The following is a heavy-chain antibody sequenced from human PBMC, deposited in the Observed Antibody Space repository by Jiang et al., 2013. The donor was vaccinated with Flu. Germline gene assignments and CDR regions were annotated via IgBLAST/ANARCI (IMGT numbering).Heavy chain of an antibody. J-gene: IGHJ4*02. CDR1: TFSSYG. Sequence: TFSSYGMHWVRQAPGKGLEWVAVIWYDGSNKYYADSVKGRFTISRDNSKNTLYLQMNSLRAEDTAVYYCARDEWDTAMARWLGYWGQGTLVTVSS. D-gene: IGHD5-18*01. CDR2: IWYDGSNK. CDR3: ARDEWDTAMARWLGY. V-gene: IGHV3-33*01.